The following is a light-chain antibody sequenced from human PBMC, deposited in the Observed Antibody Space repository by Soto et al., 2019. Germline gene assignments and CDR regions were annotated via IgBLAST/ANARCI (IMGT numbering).Light chain of an antibody. CDR3: QQYNDNWT. J-gene: IGKJ1*01. CDR1: QIISSW. Sequence: DIQMTQSPSTLSASVGDRVTITCRASQIISSWLAWYQQKPGQAPKLLIYKASTLQSGVPSRFSGSGSGTEFTLAISSLQPCYSATYYCQQYNDNWTFGQGTNVDIK. CDR2: KAS. V-gene: IGKV1-5*03.